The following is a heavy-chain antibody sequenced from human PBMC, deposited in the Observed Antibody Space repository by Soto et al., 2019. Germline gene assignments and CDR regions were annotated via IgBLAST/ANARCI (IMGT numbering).Heavy chain of an antibody. J-gene: IGHJ3*02. Sequence: QVQLVQSGAEVKKPGASVKVSCKASGYTFTSYAMHWVRQAPGQRLEWMGWINAGNGNTKYSQKFQGRVTITRDTSASTAYMELSSLRSEDTAVYYCAGDSGGYDWYDAFDIWGQGTMVTVSS. D-gene: IGHD5-12*01. CDR3: AGDSGGYDWYDAFDI. CDR2: INAGNGNT. V-gene: IGHV1-3*01. CDR1: GYTFTSYA.